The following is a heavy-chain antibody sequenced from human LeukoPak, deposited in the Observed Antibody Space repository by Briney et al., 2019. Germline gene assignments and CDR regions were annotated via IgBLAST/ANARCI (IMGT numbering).Heavy chain of an antibody. J-gene: IGHJ4*02. CDR2: IYYSGST. V-gene: IGHV4-61*01. CDR3: AGDRGGVYDSSAYNDY. D-gene: IGHD3-22*01. CDR1: GGSVSSGSYY. Sequence: KPSETLSLTCTVSGGSVSSGSYYWSWIRQPPGKGLEWIGYIYYSGSTNYNPSLKSRVTISVDTSKNQFSLKLSSVTAADTAAYYCAGDRGGVYDSSAYNDYWGQGTLVTVSS.